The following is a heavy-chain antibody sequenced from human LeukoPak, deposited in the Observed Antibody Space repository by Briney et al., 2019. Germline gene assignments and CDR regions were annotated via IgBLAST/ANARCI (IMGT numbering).Heavy chain of an antibody. CDR2: IYHSGST. CDR1: GGSISSSNW. Sequence: PSGTLSLTCAVSGGSISSSNWRSWVRQPPGKGLEWIGEIYHSGSTNYNPSLKSRVTISVDKSKNQFSLKLSSVTAADTAVYYCARYTVVKSGEYFQHWGQGTLVTVSS. CDR3: ARYTVVKSGEYFQH. D-gene: IGHD4-23*01. V-gene: IGHV4-4*02. J-gene: IGHJ1*01.